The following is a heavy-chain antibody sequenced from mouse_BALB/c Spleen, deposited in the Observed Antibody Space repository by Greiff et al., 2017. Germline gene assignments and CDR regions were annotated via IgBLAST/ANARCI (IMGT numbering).Heavy chain of an antibody. V-gene: IGHV2-9*02. J-gene: IGHJ4*01. CDR1: GFSLTSYG. CDR2: IWAGGST. Sequence: VNVVESGPGLVAPSQSLSITCTVSGFSLTSYGVHWVRQPPGKGLEWLGVIWAGGSTNYNSALMSRLSISKDNSKSQVFLKMNSLQTDDTAMYYCAREDGYDPLLSMDYWGQGTSVTVTS. D-gene: IGHD2-2*01. CDR3: AREDGYDPLLSMDY.